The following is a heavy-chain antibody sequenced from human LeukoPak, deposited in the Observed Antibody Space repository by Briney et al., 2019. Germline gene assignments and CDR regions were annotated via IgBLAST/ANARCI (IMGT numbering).Heavy chain of an antibody. Sequence: GGSLRLSCAASGFTFSSYSMCWVRQAPGKGLEWVAFIWYDGSNHYYADSVKGRFTISRDNAKNSLYLQMNSLRAEDTAVYYCAREYYYDSSGYGSFGYWGQGTLVTVSS. D-gene: IGHD3-22*01. CDR3: AREYYYDSSGYGSFGY. CDR1: GFTFSSYS. V-gene: IGHV3-33*01. J-gene: IGHJ4*02. CDR2: IWYDGSNH.